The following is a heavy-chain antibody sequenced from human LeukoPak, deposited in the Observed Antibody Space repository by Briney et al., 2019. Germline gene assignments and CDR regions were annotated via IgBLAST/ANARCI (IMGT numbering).Heavy chain of an antibody. J-gene: IGHJ2*01. CDR3: ARLLGSSWYFDL. Sequence: PSETLSLTCTVSGGSISSYYWSWIRQPPGKGLEWIGYIYYSGSTNYNPSLKSRVTISVDTSKNQFSLKLSSVTAADTAVYYCARLLGSSWYFDLWGRGTLVTVSS. CDR2: IYYSGST. CDR1: GGSISSYY. V-gene: IGHV4-59*08.